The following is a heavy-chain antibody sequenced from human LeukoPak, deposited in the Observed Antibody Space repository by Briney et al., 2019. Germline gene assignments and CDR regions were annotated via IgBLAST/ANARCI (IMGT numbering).Heavy chain of an antibody. CDR2: INPSGGST. CDR3: ARVLYSSGWYAPGFDY. D-gene: IGHD6-19*01. V-gene: IGHV1-46*03. Sequence: ASVKVSCKASGYTFTSYYMHWVRQAPGQGLEWMGIINPSGGSTSYAQKFQGRVTMTRDTSTSTVYMELSSLRSEDTAVYYCARVLYSSGWYAPGFDYWGQGTLVTVPS. CDR1: GYTFTSYY. J-gene: IGHJ4*02.